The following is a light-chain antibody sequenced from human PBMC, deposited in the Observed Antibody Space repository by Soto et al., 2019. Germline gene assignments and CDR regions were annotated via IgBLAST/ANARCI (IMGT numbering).Light chain of an antibody. J-gene: IGKJ2*01. CDR2: GAS. CDR3: QQYDNWPPYT. V-gene: IGKV3-15*01. CDR1: QSVGTN. Sequence: EIVMTQSPATLSVSPGESATLSCRASQSVGTNLAWYQQKPGQAPRLLIYGASTRATGIPARFSGSGSGTEFTLTLSSXXXXXFALFYCQQYDNWPPYTFGQG.